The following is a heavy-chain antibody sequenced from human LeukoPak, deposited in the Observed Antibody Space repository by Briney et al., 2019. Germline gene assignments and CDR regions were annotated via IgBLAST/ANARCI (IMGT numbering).Heavy chain of an antibody. CDR1: GFTFSDYY. CDR3: AKVPPGITMIVVATPYYFDY. D-gene: IGHD3-22*01. V-gene: IGHV3-11*01. CDR2: ISSSGSTI. Sequence: GGSLRLSCAASGFTFSDYYMSWIRQAPGKGLEWVSYISSSGSTIYYADSVKGRFTISRDNAKNSLYLQMNSLRAEDTAVYYCAKVPPGITMIVVATPYYFDYWGQGTLVTVSS. J-gene: IGHJ4*02.